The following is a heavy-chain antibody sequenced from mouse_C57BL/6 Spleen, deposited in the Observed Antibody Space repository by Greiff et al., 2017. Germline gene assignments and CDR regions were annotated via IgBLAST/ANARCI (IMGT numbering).Heavy chain of an antibody. CDR2: ISSGSSTI. V-gene: IGHV5-17*01. D-gene: IGHD2-5*01. Sequence: EVHRVESGGGLVKPGGSLKLSCAASGFTFSDYGMHWVRQAPEKGLEWVAYISSGSSTIYYADTVKGRFTISRDNAKNTLFLQMTSLRSEDTAMYYCARGYSNFLYAMDYWGQGTSVTVSS. J-gene: IGHJ4*01. CDR1: GFTFSDYG. CDR3: ARGYSNFLYAMDY.